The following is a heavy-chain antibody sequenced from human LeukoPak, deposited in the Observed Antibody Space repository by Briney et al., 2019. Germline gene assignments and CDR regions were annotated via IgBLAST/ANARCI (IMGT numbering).Heavy chain of an antibody. CDR1: GFTFRKYN. CDR3: AKDSGSYGLDP. Sequence: PGGSLRLSCAASGFTFRKYNIHWVRPAPGKGLEWVAFIQSDGSNKYYADSVKGRFTISRDNSKNTVYLQMNSLRPEDTAVFYCAKDSGSYGLDPWGQGTPVTVSS. V-gene: IGHV3-30*02. D-gene: IGHD3-10*01. J-gene: IGHJ5*02. CDR2: IQSDGSNK.